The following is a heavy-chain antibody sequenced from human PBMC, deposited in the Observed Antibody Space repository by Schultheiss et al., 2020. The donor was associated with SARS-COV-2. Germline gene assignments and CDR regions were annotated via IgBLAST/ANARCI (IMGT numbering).Heavy chain of an antibody. Sequence: SETLSLTCTVSGGSISSYYWSWIRQPAGKGLEWIGYIYYSGSTNYNPSLKSRVTISVDTSKNQFSLKLSSVTAADTAVYYCARGRGFTMVRGGYYFDYWGQGTLVTVSS. D-gene: IGHD3-10*01. J-gene: IGHJ4*02. CDR1: GGSISSYY. CDR3: ARGRGFTMVRGGYYFDY. V-gene: IGHV4-59*12. CDR2: IYYSGST.